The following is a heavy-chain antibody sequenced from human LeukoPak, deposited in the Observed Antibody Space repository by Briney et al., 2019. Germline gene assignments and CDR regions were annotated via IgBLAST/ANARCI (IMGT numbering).Heavy chain of an antibody. D-gene: IGHD1-26*01. J-gene: IGHJ4*02. CDR1: GGSISSYY. V-gene: IGHV4-59*01. Sequence: SGTLSLTCTVSGGSISSYYWSWIRQPPGKGLEWIGYIYYSGSTNYNPSLKSRVTISVDTSKNQFSLKLSSVTAADTAVYYCARAGEWELLGTFDYWGQGTLVTVSS. CDR3: ARAGEWELLGTFDY. CDR2: IYYSGST.